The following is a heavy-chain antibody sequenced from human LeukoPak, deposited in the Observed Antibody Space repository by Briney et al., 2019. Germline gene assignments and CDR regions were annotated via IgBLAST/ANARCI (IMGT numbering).Heavy chain of an antibody. Sequence: GGSLRLSCAASGFTFSSYSMNWVRQAPGKGLEWVSSISSSSSYIYYADTVKGRFTISRDNAKNSLYLQMNSLRAEDTAVYYCARDLGSGFDYWGQGTLVTVSS. V-gene: IGHV3-21*01. CDR1: GFTFSSYS. D-gene: IGHD6-19*01. CDR3: ARDLGSGFDY. CDR2: ISSSSSYI. J-gene: IGHJ4*02.